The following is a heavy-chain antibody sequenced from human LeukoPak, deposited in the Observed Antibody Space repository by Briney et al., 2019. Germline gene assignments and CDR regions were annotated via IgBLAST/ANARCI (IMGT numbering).Heavy chain of an antibody. V-gene: IGHV1-69*08. J-gene: IGHJ5*02. CDR1: GGTFLSHT. CDR2: ITPVIETA. D-gene: IGHD3-16*01. Sequence: GASVKVSCKTSGGTFLSHTFSWVRQAPGKGLEWMGKITPVIETANYAQTFQGRVSIYADKSTTTVYMDLSGLRPDDTAVYYCARVNLRGGNYNWFDPWGQGTRATVSS. CDR3: ARVNLRGGNYNWFDP.